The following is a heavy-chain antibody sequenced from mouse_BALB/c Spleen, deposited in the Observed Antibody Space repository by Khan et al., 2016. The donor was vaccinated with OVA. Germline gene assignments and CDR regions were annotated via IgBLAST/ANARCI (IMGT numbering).Heavy chain of an antibody. CDR2: IYPGNSDT. CDR3: TRNGFGNYESWDY. Sequence: VRLQQSGTVLARPGASVKMSCKGSGYTFTNYWMHWVKQRPGQGLEWIGAIYPGNSDTNYNQNFKGRAKLTAVTSTSTAYMELNSLTNDDSTVYYCTRNGFGNYESWDYWGQGTTLTVSS. D-gene: IGHD2-1*01. J-gene: IGHJ2*01. V-gene: IGHV1-5*01. CDR1: GYTFTNYW.